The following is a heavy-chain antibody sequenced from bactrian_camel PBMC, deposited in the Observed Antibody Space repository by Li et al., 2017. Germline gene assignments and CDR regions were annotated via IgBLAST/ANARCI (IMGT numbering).Heavy chain of an antibody. CDR1: THSSTNCG. Sequence: HVQLVESGGGSVQAGGSLKLSCTASTHSSTNCGVHWLRQAPGRGREDIGLIDPRGRTTYADSAKGRFTISHDTAKNTLYLQMDNPQPADTATYFCVTQTLLWNCIGGGSWRDDYDWKHWGQGTQVTVS. CDR2: IDPRGRT. CDR3: VTQTLLWNCIGGGSWRDDYDWKH. J-gene: IGHJ4*01. V-gene: IGHV3S26*01. D-gene: IGHD4*01.